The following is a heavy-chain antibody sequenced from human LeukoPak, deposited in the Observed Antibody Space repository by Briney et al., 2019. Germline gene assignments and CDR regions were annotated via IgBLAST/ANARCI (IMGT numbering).Heavy chain of an antibody. CDR2: ISSSGGST. J-gene: IGHJ4*02. V-gene: IGHV3-48*03. CDR1: GFXFSTYE. Sequence: PGGSLRLSCAASGFXFSTYEINWVRQAPGKGREWISYISSSGGSTYYADSVKGRFTISRDNAKNSLYLQMDSLRADDTAVYYCAIWDFWGQGTLVTVSS. CDR3: AIWDF.